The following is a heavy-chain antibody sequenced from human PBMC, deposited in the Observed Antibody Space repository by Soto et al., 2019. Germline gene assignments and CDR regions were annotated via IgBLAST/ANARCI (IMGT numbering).Heavy chain of an antibody. CDR2: MSMDGSNK. CDR3: ARDRVPYVYFYYGMDV. Sequence: QVRLVESGGGVVQPGRSLRLSCAASGFAFHNYSMHWVRQAPGKGLEWVAIMSMDGSNKYYADSVKGRFTISRDNSKSMLFLQVSSLRPEDTAVYFCARDRVPYVYFYYGMDVWGQWTTFTVS. V-gene: IGHV3-30-3*01. CDR1: GFAFHNYS. D-gene: IGHD3-10*02. J-gene: IGHJ6*02.